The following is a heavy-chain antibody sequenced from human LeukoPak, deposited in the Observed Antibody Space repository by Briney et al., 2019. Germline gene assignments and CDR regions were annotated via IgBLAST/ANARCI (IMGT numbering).Heavy chain of an antibody. Sequence: GGSLRLSCAASGFTFSSYAMHWVRQAPGKGLEYVSAISSNGGSTYYANSVKGRFTISRDNSKNTLYLQMGSLRAEDMAVYYCARGAEFIYGDLFDYWGQGTLVTVSS. J-gene: IGHJ4*02. CDR1: GFTFSSYA. V-gene: IGHV3-64*01. CDR2: ISSNGGST. D-gene: IGHD4-17*01. CDR3: ARGAEFIYGDLFDY.